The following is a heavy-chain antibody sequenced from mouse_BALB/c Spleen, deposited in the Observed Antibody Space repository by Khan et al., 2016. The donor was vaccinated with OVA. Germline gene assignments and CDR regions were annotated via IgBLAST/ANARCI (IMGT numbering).Heavy chain of an antibody. CDR2: IRNKANGYTT. J-gene: IGHJ2*01. CDR3: ARDRCGLLFYY. D-gene: IGHD2-13*01. V-gene: IGHV7-3*02. CDR1: RFTFTDYY. Sequence: EVELVESGGGLVQVGGSLRLSCATSRFTFTDYYMTWVRQPPGKALEWVGFIRNKANGYTTEYSASVKGRFTISRDNSQSILYLQMYTLITEDSATYYLARDRCGLLFYYWGQGTTLTVSS.